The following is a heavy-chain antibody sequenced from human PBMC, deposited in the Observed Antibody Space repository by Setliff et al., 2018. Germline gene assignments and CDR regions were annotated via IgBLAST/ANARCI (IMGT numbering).Heavy chain of an antibody. CDR2: IYTSGTT. V-gene: IGHV4-61*09. CDR3: TKEYVVISFVANTHSHYGMDV. D-gene: IGHD2-21*01. Sequence: SETLSLTCTVSGASIRSGSHYWSWIRQSAERGLEWIGHIYTSGTTVYSPSFKSRVSISADTSKNLVSLKLHSVTAADTAVYYCTKEYVVISFVANTHSHYGMDVWGQGTTVTVSS. J-gene: IGHJ6*02. CDR1: GASIRSGSHY.